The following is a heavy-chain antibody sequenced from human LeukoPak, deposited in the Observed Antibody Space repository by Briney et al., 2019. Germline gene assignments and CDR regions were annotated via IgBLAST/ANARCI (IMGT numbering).Heavy chain of an antibody. CDR2: ISGSGVST. V-gene: IGHV3-23*01. Sequence: GGSLRLSCAASGFTFSSYAMSWVRQAPGKGLEWVSAISGSGVSTYYADSVKGRFTISRDNSKNTLYLQMNSLRAEDTAVYYCATITLWSYGDYDGGVFDYWGQGTLVTVSS. CDR1: GFTFSSYA. CDR3: ATITLWSYGDYDGGVFDY. D-gene: IGHD4-17*01. J-gene: IGHJ4*02.